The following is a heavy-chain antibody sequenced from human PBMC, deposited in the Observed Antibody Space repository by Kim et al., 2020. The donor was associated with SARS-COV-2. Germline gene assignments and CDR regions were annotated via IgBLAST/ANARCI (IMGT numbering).Heavy chain of an antibody. CDR2: ISSSSSYT. J-gene: IGHJ4*02. Sequence: GGSLRLSCAASGFTFSDYYMSWIRQAPGKGLEWVSYISSSSSYTNYADSVKGRFTISRDNAKNSLYLQMNSLRAEDTAVYYCARAPSESYYYDSSGPDYWGQGTLVTVSS. D-gene: IGHD3-22*01. CDR3: ARAPSESYYYDSSGPDY. V-gene: IGHV3-11*05. CDR1: GFTFSDYY.